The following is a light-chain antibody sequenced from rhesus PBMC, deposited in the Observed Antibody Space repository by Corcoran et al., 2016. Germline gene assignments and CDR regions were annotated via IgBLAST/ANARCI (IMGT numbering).Light chain of an antibody. CDR3: EAWDSSLSGHI. CDR1: SSNIRGNG. J-gene: IGLJ1*01. V-gene: IGLV1-77*02. CDR2: NNN. Sequence: QSVLTQPPSASGAPGQSVTISCSGSSSNIRGNGVHWYQQLSGMAPKLLIYNNNQRPSGVPDRFSGSKSGTSASLAITGLQSEDEADYYCEAWDSSLSGHIFGAGTRLTVL.